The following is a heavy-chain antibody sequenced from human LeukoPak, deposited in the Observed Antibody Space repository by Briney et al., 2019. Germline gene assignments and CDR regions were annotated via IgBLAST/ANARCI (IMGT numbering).Heavy chain of an antibody. CDR3: ARQMPYSSGWYDY. CDR1: GGSISSYY. V-gene: IGHV4-59*08. J-gene: IGHJ4*02. D-gene: IGHD6-19*01. CDR2: IYYSGST. Sequence: SETLSLTCAVSGGSISSYYWSWIRQPPGKGLEWIGYIYYSGSTNYNPSLKSRVTISVDTSKNQFSLKLSSVTAADTAVYYCARQMPYSSGWYDYWGQGTLVTVSS.